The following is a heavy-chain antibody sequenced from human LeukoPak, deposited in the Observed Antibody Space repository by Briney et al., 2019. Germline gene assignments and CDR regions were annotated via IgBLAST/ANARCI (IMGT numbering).Heavy chain of an antibody. CDR3: VRVRSYSYGFDY. Sequence: ASVKVSCKASGYTFTGYYIHWVRQAPGQGLEWMGWINPNSDGTNYAQKFQDRVTVTRDTSISTAYMELRSLRSDDTAVYYCVRVRSYSYGFDYWGQGTLVTVSS. CDR2: INPNSDGT. V-gene: IGHV1-2*02. CDR1: GYTFTGYY. D-gene: IGHD5-18*01. J-gene: IGHJ4*02.